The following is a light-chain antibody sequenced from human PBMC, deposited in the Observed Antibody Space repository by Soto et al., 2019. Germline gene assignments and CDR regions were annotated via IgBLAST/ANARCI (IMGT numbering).Light chain of an antibody. CDR1: QSVSSY. CDR2: DAS. V-gene: IGKV3-11*01. Sequence: EIVLTQSPATLSLSPGERATLSCRASQSVSSYLAWYQQKPGQAPRLLIYDASNRATGIPARFSGSGSGTDFTLTISSLDPEDFAVYYCQRGFTFGPGTKVDIK. J-gene: IGKJ3*01. CDR3: QRGFT.